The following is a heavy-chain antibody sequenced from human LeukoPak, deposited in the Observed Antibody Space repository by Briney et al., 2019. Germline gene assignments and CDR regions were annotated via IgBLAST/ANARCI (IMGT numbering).Heavy chain of an antibody. CDR2: FDPEDGET. V-gene: IGHV1-24*01. D-gene: IGHD3-22*01. CDR1: GYTLTELS. Sequence: ASVKVSCKVSGYTLTELSMHWVRQAPGKGLEWMGGFDPEDGETIYAQKFQGRVTMTEDTSTDTAYMELSSLRSEDTAVYYCARGADYYDSSGYYPESYWGQGTLVTVSS. CDR3: ARGADYYDSSGYYPESY. J-gene: IGHJ4*02.